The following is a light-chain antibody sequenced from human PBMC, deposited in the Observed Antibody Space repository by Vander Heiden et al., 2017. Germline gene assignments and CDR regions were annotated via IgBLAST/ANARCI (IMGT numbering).Light chain of an antibody. CDR3: MQGTQTALS. V-gene: IGKV2-28*01. CDR1: QTLLHSSGKNY. J-gene: IGKJ4*01. Sequence: DIAMTQFPLSLSVTPGEPASISCRSSQTLLHSSGKNYLDWFLQKPGQSPQLLIYLGSTRASGVPDRFSGSGSGTDFTLKISRVEAEDVGVYYCMQGTQTALSFGGGTRLEIK. CDR2: LGS.